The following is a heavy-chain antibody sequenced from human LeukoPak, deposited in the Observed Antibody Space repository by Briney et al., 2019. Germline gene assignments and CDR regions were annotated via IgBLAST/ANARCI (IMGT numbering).Heavy chain of an antibody. CDR3: ARIPHGDPFDY. V-gene: IGHV4-59*08. Sequence: SETLSLTCTVSGGSISSYYWSWIRQPPGKGLEWIGYIYYSGSTNYNPSLMSRVTISVDTSKNQFSLKLSSVTAADTAVYYCARIPHGDPFDYWGQGTLVTVSS. D-gene: IGHD4-17*01. CDR1: GGSISSYY. CDR2: IYYSGST. J-gene: IGHJ4*02.